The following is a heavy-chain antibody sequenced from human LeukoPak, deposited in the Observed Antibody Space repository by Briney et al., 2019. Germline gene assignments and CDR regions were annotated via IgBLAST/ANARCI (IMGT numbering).Heavy chain of an antibody. D-gene: IGHD6-19*01. CDR3: AKGESSGWYSAPLGLDY. J-gene: IGHJ4*02. V-gene: IGHV3-23*01. Sequence: PGESLRLSCAASGFTFSSYAISWVRQAPGKGLEWVSVISGGGGTTYYADSVKGRFTISRDNSKNTVYLQMNSLRVDDTAVYYCAKGESSGWYSAPLGLDYWGQGTLVTVSS. CDR2: ISGGGGTT. CDR1: GFTFSSYA.